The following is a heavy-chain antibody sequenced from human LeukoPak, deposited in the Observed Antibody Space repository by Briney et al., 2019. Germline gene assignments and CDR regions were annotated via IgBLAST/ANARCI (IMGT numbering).Heavy chain of an antibody. CDR1: GFMFTSFA. CDR3: AKDQSYSQYVNYYNGMNV. CDR2: ISGSGRTT. Sequence: GGSLRLSCAASGFMFTSFAMSWVRQAPGKGLEWISAISGSGRTTYYADSVKGRFTISRDNSKSTLYLQMNSLRADDTAVYYCAKDQSYSQYVNYYNGMNVWGQGTTVTASS. J-gene: IGHJ6*02. V-gene: IGHV3-23*01. D-gene: IGHD4-11*01.